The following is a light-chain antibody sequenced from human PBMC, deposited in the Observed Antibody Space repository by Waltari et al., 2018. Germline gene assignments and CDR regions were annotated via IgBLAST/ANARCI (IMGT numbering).Light chain of an antibody. CDR1: TTGIGLKNL. V-gene: IGLV2-14*03. Sequence: PALTQPASGSGFPGKSSTVSGAGPTTGIGLKNLFAWYQQLPGKVPKLIFYDVNKRPSGVSNLFSGSKSGNTASLTISGLLAEDEADYYCASYTTSYTWVFGGGTRLAVL. CDR2: DVN. CDR3: ASYTTSYTWV. J-gene: IGLJ3*02.